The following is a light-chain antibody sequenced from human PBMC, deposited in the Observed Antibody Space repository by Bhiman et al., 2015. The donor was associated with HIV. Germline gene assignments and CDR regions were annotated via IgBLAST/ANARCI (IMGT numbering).Light chain of an antibody. V-gene: IGLV1-51*01. CDR3: GTWDSSLSVVL. CDR1: SSNIGNNY. CDR2: DTD. Sequence: QSVLTQPPSVSAAPGQRVTVSCSGSSSNIGNNYVSWYQQLPGTAPKLLIYDTDKRPSGIPDRFSGSKSGTSAILGITGLQTEDEADYYCGTWDSSLSVVLFGGGTKLTVL. J-gene: IGLJ2*01.